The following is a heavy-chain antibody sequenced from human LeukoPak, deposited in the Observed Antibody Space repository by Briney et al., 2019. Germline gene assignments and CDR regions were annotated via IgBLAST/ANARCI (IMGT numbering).Heavy chain of an antibody. CDR1: GFTFSSYA. CDR3: ARDSRDGYYRPDYFDY. J-gene: IGHJ4*02. D-gene: IGHD5-24*01. V-gene: IGHV3-30*04. Sequence: PGGSLRLSCAASGFTFSSYAMHWVRQAPGKGLEWVAVISYDGSNKYYADSVKGRFTISRDNSKNTPYLQMNSLRAEDTAVYYCARDSRDGYYRPDYFDYWGQGILVTVSS. CDR2: ISYDGSNK.